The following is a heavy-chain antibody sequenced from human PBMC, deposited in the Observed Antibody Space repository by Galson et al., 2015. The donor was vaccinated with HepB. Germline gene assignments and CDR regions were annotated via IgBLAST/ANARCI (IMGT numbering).Heavy chain of an antibody. Sequence: SLRLSCAASGFIVDGSGMSWVRQAPGKGLEWVSGISASGGKKNYADSVKGRFTISRDNSQNTVYLQKNSLRVDDSALYYCTRDSGGESAYWGQGTLVTVSS. CDR2: ISASGGKK. CDR1: GFIVDGSG. D-gene: IGHD3-10*01. CDR3: TRDSGGESAY. J-gene: IGHJ4*02. V-gene: IGHV3-23*01.